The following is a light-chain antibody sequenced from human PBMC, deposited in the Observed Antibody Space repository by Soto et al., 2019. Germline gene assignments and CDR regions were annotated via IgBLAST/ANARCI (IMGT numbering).Light chain of an antibody. CDR3: QKYNSAPRVT. Sequence: DIQMTQSPSSLSASVGDRVTITCRASQVISNYLAWYQQKPGKVPKLLIYAASTLQSGVPSRFSGSGSGTDFTLTISSLQPEDVATYYCQKYNSAPRVTFGGGTKVETK. CDR1: QVISNY. CDR2: AAS. J-gene: IGKJ4*01. V-gene: IGKV1-27*01.